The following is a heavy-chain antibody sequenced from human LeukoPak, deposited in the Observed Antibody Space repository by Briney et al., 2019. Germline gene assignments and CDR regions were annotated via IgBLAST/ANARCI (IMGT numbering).Heavy chain of an antibody. CDR2: ISGSGGST. CDR3: AKKMVRGVISPLDY. V-gene: IGHV3-23*01. J-gene: IGHJ4*02. Sequence: PGGSLRLSCAASGFTFSSYAMSWVRQAPGKGLEWVSAISGSGGSTYYADSVKGRFTISRDNSKNTLYLQMNSLRAEDTAVYYCAKKMVRGVISPLDYWGQGTLVTVSS. CDR1: GFTFSSYA. D-gene: IGHD3-10*01.